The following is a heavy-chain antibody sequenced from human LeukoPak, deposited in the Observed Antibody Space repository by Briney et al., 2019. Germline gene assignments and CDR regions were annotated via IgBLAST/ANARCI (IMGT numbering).Heavy chain of an antibody. D-gene: IGHD5-18*01. V-gene: IGHV1-2*02. Sequence: GASEKVTCKASGYTFTGYYMHWVRQAPGQGLEWMGWINPNSGGTNYAQKFQGRVTMTRDTSISTAYMELSMLRSDDTAVYYCARDIVMVTYWFDPWGQGTLVTVSS. J-gene: IGHJ5*02. CDR2: INPNSGGT. CDR3: ARDIVMVTYWFDP. CDR1: GYTFTGYY.